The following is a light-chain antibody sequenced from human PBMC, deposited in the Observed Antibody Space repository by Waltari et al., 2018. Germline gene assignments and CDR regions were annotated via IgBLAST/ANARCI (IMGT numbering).Light chain of an antibody. CDR1: NSDVGHYNL. CDR2: EVI. CDR3: CSYAGSGTYV. J-gene: IGLJ1*01. V-gene: IGLV2-23*02. Sequence: QSALTQPASVSGTPGQSITISCTGTNSDVGHYNLVSWYQHHPGEAPKLMICEVIKRRSGVSNRFSGSKSGNTASLTISWLQAEDEADYYCCSYAGSGTYVFGTGTKVTVL.